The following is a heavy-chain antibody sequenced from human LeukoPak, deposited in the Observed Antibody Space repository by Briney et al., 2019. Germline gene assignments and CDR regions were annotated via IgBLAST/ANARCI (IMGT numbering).Heavy chain of an antibody. CDR2: ISSSSSYI. J-gene: IGHJ4*02. D-gene: IGHD1-26*01. CDR1: GFTFSTQT. V-gene: IGHV3-21*01. Sequence: GGSLRLSCAASGFTFSTQTINWVRQAPGKGLEWVSSISSSSSYIYYADSVKGRFTISRDNAKNSLYLQMKSLRAEDTAVYYCARVAHYYHLDPWGQGTMVTVSS. CDR3: ARVAHYYHLDP.